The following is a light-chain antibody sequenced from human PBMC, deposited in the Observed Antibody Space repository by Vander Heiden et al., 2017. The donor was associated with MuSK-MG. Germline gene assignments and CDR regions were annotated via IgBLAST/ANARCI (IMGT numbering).Light chain of an antibody. CDR2: GAS. CDR3: QQTKSFPRT. V-gene: IGKV1-12*01. J-gene: IGKJ2*01. Sequence: DIQMTQSPSSVSASVGDRVTITCRASQGIRSWLAWFQQKPGKAPRLLIYGASSLQGGVPSRFSGSGSGTDFTLTISNLQPEDFGTYYCQQTKSFPRTFGQGTKVEIK. CDR1: QGIRSW.